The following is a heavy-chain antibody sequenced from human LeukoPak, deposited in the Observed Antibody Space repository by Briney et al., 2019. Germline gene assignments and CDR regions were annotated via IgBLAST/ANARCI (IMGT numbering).Heavy chain of an antibody. CDR1: GGTFSSYA. CDR2: IIPIFGTA. CDR3: ARIDYYDSSGYYFDY. Sequence: ASVKVSCKASGGTFSSYAISWVRQAPGQGLEWMGGIIPIFGTANYAQKFQGRVTITTDESTSTAYMELSSLRSEDPAVYYCARIDYYDSSGYYFDYWGQGTLVTVSS. J-gene: IGHJ4*02. D-gene: IGHD3-22*01. V-gene: IGHV1-69*05.